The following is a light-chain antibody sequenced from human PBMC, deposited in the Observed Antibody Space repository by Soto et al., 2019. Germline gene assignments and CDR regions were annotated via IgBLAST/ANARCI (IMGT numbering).Light chain of an antibody. CDR3: SSYAGSNNLV. J-gene: IGLJ2*01. CDR2: KVS. CDR1: RSAVGGYNY. Sequence: QSALTQPPFASGSLGQSVTISCTGTRSAVGGYNYVSWYQQHPGKAPKLMIYKVSKRPSGVPDRFSGSKSGNTASLTVSGLQAEDEADYYCSSYAGSNNLVFGGGTKLTAL. V-gene: IGLV2-8*01.